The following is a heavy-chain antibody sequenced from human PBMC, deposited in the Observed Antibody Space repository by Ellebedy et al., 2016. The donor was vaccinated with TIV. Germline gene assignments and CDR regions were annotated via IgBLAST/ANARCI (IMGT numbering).Heavy chain of an antibody. V-gene: IGHV1-69*06. CDR3: ATPRYNGVGATEYENWWFDP. D-gene: IGHD1-26*01. CDR1: GGTFSSYA. J-gene: IGHJ5*02. CDR2: IIPIFGTA. Sequence: SVKVSCXASGGTFSSYAISWVRQAPGQGLEWMGGIIPIFGTANYAQKFQGRVTITADKSTSTAYMELSSLRSEDTAVYYCATPRYNGVGATEYENWWFDPWGQGTLVTVSS.